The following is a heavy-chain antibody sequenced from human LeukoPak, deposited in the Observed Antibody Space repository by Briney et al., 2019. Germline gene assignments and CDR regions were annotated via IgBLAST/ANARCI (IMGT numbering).Heavy chain of an antibody. J-gene: IGHJ4*02. Sequence: PSETLSLTCAVYGGSFSGYYWSWIRQPPGKGLEWIGEINHSGSTNYNPSLKSRVTISVDTSKNQFSLKLSSVTAADTAVYYCARVAGSGAEDYWGQGTLVTVSS. CDR3: ARVAGSGAEDY. CDR2: INHSGST. V-gene: IGHV4-34*01. CDR1: GGSFSGYY. D-gene: IGHD3-10*01.